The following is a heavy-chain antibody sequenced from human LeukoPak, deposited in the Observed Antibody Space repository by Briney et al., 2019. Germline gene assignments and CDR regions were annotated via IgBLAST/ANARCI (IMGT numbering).Heavy chain of an antibody. V-gene: IGHV4-4*02. CDR2: IYHSGST. CDR3: ARDPAAPNMEGVFFDY. J-gene: IGHJ4*02. Sequence: SETLSLTCAVSGGSFNTNNWWNWVRQPPGKGLEWIGQIYHSGSTIYNPSLKSRVTMSVDKSKNQFSLNLNSVTAADTAVYYCARDPAAPNMEGVFFDYWGQGTLVTVSS. D-gene: IGHD3-10*01. CDR1: GGSFNTNNW.